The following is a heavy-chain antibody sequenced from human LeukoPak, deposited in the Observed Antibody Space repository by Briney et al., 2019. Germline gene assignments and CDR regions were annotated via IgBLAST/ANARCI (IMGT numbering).Heavy chain of an antibody. V-gene: IGHV1-3*02. J-gene: IGHJ4*02. CDR1: GYTFSIYS. Sequence: VASVKVSCKASGYTFSIYSMQWVRQAPGQKLEWMGWSTGDGNTRYSQELQGRVTFTRDTSASTAYMELSGLRSEDMAVYYCARDGKAGDFDYWGQGTLVSVFS. CDR3: ARDGKAGDFDY. D-gene: IGHD7-27*01. CDR2: STGDGNT.